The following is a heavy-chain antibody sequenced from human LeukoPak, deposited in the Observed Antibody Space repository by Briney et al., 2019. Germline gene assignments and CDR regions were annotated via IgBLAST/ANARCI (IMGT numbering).Heavy chain of an antibody. V-gene: IGHV3-30*18. CDR3: ADDYYDSSGYPYYFDY. CDR1: GFTFSSSA. J-gene: IGHJ4*02. CDR2: ISYDESNK. Sequence: PGGSLRLSCAASGFTFSSSAMHWVRQAPGKGLEWVAVISYDESNKYYADSVKGRFTISRDNSKNTLYLQMNSLRAEDTAVYYCADDYYDSSGYPYYFDYWGQGTLVTVSS. D-gene: IGHD3-22*01.